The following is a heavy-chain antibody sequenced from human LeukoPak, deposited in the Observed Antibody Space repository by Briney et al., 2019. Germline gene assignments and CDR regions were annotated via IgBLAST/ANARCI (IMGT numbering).Heavy chain of an antibody. CDR3: ARDESGSGCPDY. Sequence: GGSLRLSCVASGFTFTNHGMSWVRQTPGKGLEWVSTISGSGYNTYYADSVKGRFTISRDNAKNSLYLQMNSLRAEDTAVYYCARDESGSGCPDYWGQGTLVTVSS. CDR1: GFTFTNHG. CDR2: ISGSGYNT. J-gene: IGHJ4*02. V-gene: IGHV3-21*01. D-gene: IGHD6-19*01.